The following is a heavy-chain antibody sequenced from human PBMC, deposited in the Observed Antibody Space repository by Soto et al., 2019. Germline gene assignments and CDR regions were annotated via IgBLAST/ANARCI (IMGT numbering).Heavy chain of an antibody. CDR2: ISYDGSNK. CDR3: ARVQVAAAGGGPFDY. J-gene: IGHJ4*02. CDR1: GFTFSSYA. D-gene: IGHD6-13*01. V-gene: IGHV3-30-3*01. Sequence: QVQLVESGGGVVQPGRSLRLSCAASGFTFSSYAMHWVRQAPGKGLEWVAVISYDGSNKYYADSVKGRFTISRDNSKNTLYLQMNSLRAEDTAVSYCARVQVAAAGGGPFDYWGQGTLVTVSS.